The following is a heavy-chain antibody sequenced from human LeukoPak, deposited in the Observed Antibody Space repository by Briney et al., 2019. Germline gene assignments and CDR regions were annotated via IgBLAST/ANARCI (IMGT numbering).Heavy chain of an antibody. V-gene: IGHV4-4*07. CDR1: GGSISNYY. J-gene: IGHJ2*01. CDR3: ARATYYYDSRGASYWYFDL. CDR2: IYSTGST. Sequence: SETLSLTCTVSGGSISNYYWSWIRQSAGKGLEWIGRIYSTGSTNYNPSLKSRVTISVDTSKNQFSLKLSSVTAADTAVYYCARATYYYDSRGASYWYFDLWGRGTLVTVSS. D-gene: IGHD3-22*01.